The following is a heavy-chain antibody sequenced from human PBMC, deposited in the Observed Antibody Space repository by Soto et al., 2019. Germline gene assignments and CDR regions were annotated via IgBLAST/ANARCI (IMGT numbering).Heavy chain of an antibody. D-gene: IGHD6-19*01. CDR2: ISAYNGNT. J-gene: IGHJ6*04. CDR1: GYTFTSYG. V-gene: IGHV1-18*04. CDR3: ARDTQYSSGWAYYYFGMDV. Sequence: ASVKVSCKASGYTFTSYGISWVRQAPGQGLEWMGWISAYNGNTNYAQKLQGRVTMTTDTSTSTAYMELRSLRSDDTAVYYCARDTQYSSGWAYYYFGMDVLGKGTTVTVSS.